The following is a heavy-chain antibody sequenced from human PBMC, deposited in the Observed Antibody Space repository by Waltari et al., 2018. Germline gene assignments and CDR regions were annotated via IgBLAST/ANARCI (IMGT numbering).Heavy chain of an antibody. CDR2: IHYSGNT. CDR1: AGPISSYF. CDR3: AAHLRQVTTEFAY. D-gene: IGHD4-17*01. V-gene: IGHV4-59*01. J-gene: IGHJ4*02. Sequence: QVQLQESGPKLVKPSETLSITCTVSAGPISSYFWSWIRQPPGKGLEWIGYIHYSGNTNSDTSMKSRVTISMDTSKNQFSLKLSSATAADTAVYYCAAHLRQVTTEFAYWGQGTLVTVSS.